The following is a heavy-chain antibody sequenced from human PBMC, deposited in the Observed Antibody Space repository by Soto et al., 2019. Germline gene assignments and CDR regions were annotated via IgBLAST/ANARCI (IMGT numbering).Heavy chain of an antibody. V-gene: IGHV3-23*01. J-gene: IGHJ6*03. CDR1: GFTFSSYA. Sequence: PGGSLRLSCAASGFTFSSYAMSWVRQAPGKGLEWVSAISGSGGSTYYADSVKGRFTISRDNSKNTLYLQMDSLRAEDTAVYYCAKDPSSSPLPYYYYMDVWGKGPTVTVSS. CDR3: AKDPSSSPLPYYYYMDV. D-gene: IGHD6-6*01. CDR2: ISGSGGST.